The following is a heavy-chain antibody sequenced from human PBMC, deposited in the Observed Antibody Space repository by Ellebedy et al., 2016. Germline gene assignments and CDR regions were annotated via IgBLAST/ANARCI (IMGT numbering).Heavy chain of an antibody. D-gene: IGHD1-14*01. Sequence: GGSLRLSXAASGFTFSRYGIHWVRQAPGKGLEWVAIISPDGNDKYYSGFVMGRFTISRDNSKKTLYLQMSGLGAEDTAVYYCVTRHNGAFDFWGQGTMVTVSS. CDR1: GFTFSRYG. CDR2: ISPDGNDK. V-gene: IGHV3-30*03. CDR3: VTRHNGAFDF. J-gene: IGHJ3*01.